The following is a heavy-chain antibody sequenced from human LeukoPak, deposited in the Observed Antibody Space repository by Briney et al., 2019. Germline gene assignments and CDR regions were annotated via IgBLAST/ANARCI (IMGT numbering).Heavy chain of an antibody. CDR3: AKTGEGGTYSSGWYGHYYFDY. CDR2: IYTSGST. V-gene: IGHV4-4*07. Sequence: PSESLSLTCTVSGCFMSSYYWSWIRQPAGKGLEWIGRIYTSGSTDYNPSLKSRVTMSVDTSKNQFSLKLSSVTAADTAVYYCAKTGEGGTYSSGWYGHYYFDYWGQGTLVTVSS. J-gene: IGHJ4*02. CDR1: GCFMSSYY. D-gene: IGHD6-19*01.